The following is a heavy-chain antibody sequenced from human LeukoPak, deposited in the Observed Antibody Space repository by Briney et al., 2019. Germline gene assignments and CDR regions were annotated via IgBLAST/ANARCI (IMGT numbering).Heavy chain of an antibody. Sequence: GTSLRLSCAASGFTFSSSVMHWVRQAPDKGLEWVAVITHDGSYKYYADSVKGRFTISRDNSKNTLFLQMNSVRAEDTAVYYCFTGGGFYYDSWGQGTLVTVSS. CDR1: GFTFSSSV. V-gene: IGHV3-30*01. J-gene: IGHJ5*01. CDR2: ITHDGSYK. CDR3: FTGGGFYYDS. D-gene: IGHD3-22*01.